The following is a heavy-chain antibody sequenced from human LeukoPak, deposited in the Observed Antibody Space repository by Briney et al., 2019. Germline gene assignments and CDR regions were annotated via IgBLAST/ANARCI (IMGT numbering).Heavy chain of an antibody. D-gene: IGHD3-10*01. CDR2: ISSSSSYT. V-gene: IGHV3-11*06. J-gene: IGHJ4*02. Sequence: PGGSLRLSCAASGFTFSDYYMSWIRQAPGKGLEWVSYISSSSSYTNYADSVKGRFTISRDNAKNSLYLQMSSLRAEDTAVYYCARGRLYGSGNDYWGQGTLVTVSS. CDR1: GFTFSDYY. CDR3: ARGRLYGSGNDY.